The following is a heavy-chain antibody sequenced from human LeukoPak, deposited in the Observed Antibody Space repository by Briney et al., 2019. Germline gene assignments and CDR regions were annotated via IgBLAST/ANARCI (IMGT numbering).Heavy chain of an antibody. D-gene: IGHD5-18*01. V-gene: IGHV1-2*06. CDR1: GYTFTGYY. Sequence: ASVKVSCKASGYTFTGYYMHWVRQAPGQGLEWMGRIKPNSGGTNYAQKFQGRVTMTRDTSISTAYMELSRLRSDDAAVYYCARERNVDTAMVSEFDYWGQGTLVTVSS. J-gene: IGHJ4*02. CDR3: ARERNVDTAMVSEFDY. CDR2: IKPNSGGT.